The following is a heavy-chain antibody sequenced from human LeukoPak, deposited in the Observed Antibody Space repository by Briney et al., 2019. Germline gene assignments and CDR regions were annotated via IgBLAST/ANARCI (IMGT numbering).Heavy chain of an antibody. D-gene: IGHD6-13*01. V-gene: IGHV4-30-2*01. Sequence: SQTLSLTCTVSGGSISSGGYYWSWIRQPPGKGLEWIGYIYHSGSTYYNPSLKSRVTISVDTSKNQFSLKLSSVTAADTAVYYCARGGGSYSSSWYEFGGVSPLDPWGQGTLVTVSS. J-gene: IGHJ5*02. CDR1: GGSISSGGYY. CDR3: ARGGGSYSSSWYEFGGVSPLDP. CDR2: IYHSGST.